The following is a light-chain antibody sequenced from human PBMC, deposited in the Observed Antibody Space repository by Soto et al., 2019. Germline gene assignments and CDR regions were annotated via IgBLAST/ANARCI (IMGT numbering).Light chain of an antibody. Sequence: DIQMTQSPSSLSASEGDRVTITCRASQSISSFLNWCQQKPGKAPKLLISVASILHSGVPSRFSGSGSGTDFTLTISNLQPEDFATYYCQHTYRTFGPGTKVDI. J-gene: IGKJ3*01. CDR3: QHTYRT. CDR2: VAS. V-gene: IGKV1-39*01. CDR1: QSISSF.